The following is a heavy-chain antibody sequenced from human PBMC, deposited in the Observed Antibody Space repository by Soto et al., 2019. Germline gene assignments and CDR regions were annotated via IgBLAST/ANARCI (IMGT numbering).Heavy chain of an antibody. CDR1: GDSFTGFW. CDR2: IYPRDSDV. J-gene: IGHJ4*02. Sequence: GESLKISCKIFGDSFTGFWVGWVRQVPGKGLEWVASIYPRDSDVRYNPSFQGQVTISADRSTTTAYLQWSSLKASDTAIYYCARQHPLDSRVWYDWGQGTLVTVSS. CDR3: ARQHPLDSRVWYD. D-gene: IGHD6-19*01. V-gene: IGHV5-51*01.